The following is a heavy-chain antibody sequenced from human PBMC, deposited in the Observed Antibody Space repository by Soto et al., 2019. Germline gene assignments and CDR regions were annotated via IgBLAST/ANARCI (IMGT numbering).Heavy chain of an antibody. CDR1: GGSVSRGIYY. CDR2: IYYSWST. V-gene: IGHV4-61*01. D-gene: IGHD6-13*01. CDR3: ARYSRSYYFDY. Sequence: LSLTCAVSGGSVSRGIYYWSWIRHPPGKGLEWIVYIYYSWSTNYNPSLKSRVTISVDTSKNQYSLKLSSVTAADTAVYYCARYSRSYYFDYWGQGTLVTVSS. J-gene: IGHJ4*02.